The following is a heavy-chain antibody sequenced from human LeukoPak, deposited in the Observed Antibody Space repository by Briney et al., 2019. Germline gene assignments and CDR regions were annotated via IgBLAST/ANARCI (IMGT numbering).Heavy chain of an antibody. Sequence: SETLSLTCDVSGGSIDSTNWWNWVRQPPGKGLEWIGEIHHDGRINYNPSLKSRVTLSVDKSKNQFSLRLNSVAAADTAMYYCARSHDHLWGNYPDYWGQGTLVTVSS. CDR2: IHHDGRI. J-gene: IGHJ4*02. CDR1: GGSIDSTNW. D-gene: IGHD3-16*02. V-gene: IGHV4/OR15-8*01. CDR3: ARSHDHLWGNYPDY.